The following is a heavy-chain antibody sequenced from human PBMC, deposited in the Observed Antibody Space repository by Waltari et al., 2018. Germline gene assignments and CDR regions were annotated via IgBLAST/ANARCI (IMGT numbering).Heavy chain of an antibody. CDR2: IYYSGST. V-gene: IGHV4-59*11. CDR3: ARGAGYSYGYPGYYYYYGMDV. Sequence: QVQLQESGPGLVKPSETLSLTCTVSGGSISSHYWSWIRQSPGKGLVWIGYIYYSGSTNYNPSLKSRVTISVDTSKNQFSLKLSSVTAADTAVYYCARGAGYSYGYPGYYYYYGMDVWGQGTTVTVSS. D-gene: IGHD5-18*01. CDR1: GGSISSHY. J-gene: IGHJ6*02.